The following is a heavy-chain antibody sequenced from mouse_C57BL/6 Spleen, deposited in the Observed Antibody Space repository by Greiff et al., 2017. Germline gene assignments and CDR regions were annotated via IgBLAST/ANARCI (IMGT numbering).Heavy chain of an antibody. V-gene: IGHV5-15*01. D-gene: IGHD3-3*01. CDR2: ISNLAYSI. J-gene: IGHJ1*03. CDR1: GFTFSDYG. CDR3: ARPAKRGDDWYFGV. Sequence: EVHLVESGGGLVQPGGSLKLSCAASGFTFSDYGMAWVRQAPRKGPEWVAFISNLAYSIYYADTVTGRFTISRENAKNTLYLEMSSLMSEDTAMYYCARPAKRGDDWYFGVWGTGTTVTVAS.